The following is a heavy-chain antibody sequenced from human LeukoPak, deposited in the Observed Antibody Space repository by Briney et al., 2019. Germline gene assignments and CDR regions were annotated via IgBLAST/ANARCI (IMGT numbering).Heavy chain of an antibody. V-gene: IGHV1-8*02. CDR3: ARLSETAAYYYTSGYYFLGY. CDR2: MNPGSGNT. J-gene: IGHJ4*02. D-gene: IGHD3-22*01. CDR1: GYTFGSYD. Sequence: ASVKVCCKASGYTFGSYDINWVREATGQGLEWMGWMNPGSGNTGYEQRFQGRVTMTRDTSISTAYMELSGLRSEDTAVYYCARLSETAAYYYTSGYYFLGYWGQGTLVTVDS.